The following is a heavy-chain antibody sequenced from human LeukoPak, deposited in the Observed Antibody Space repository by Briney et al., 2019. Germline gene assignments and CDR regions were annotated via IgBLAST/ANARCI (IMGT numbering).Heavy chain of an antibody. J-gene: IGHJ4*02. V-gene: IGHV4-61*02. CDR1: GGSINSGSYY. CDR2: IYTSGST. CDR3: ARAYYDSSFDY. Sequence: SETLSLTCTVSGGSINSGSYYWNWIRQPAGKGLEWIGRIYTSGSTNYNPSLKSRVTISVDTSKNQFSLKLSSVTAADTAVYYCARAYYDSSFDYWGQGTLVTVSS. D-gene: IGHD3-22*01.